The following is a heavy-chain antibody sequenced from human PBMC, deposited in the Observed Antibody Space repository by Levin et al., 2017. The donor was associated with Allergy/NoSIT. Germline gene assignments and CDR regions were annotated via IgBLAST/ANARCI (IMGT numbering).Heavy chain of an antibody. CDR2: ISYDGSSK. Sequence: GGSLRLSCAASGFTFSSYWMHWVRQAPGKGLVWVAVISYDGSSKYYADSVKGRFTISRDNSKNTLYLQMNRLRAEDTAVYYCAKDLMTTVRGAFDIWGQGTMVTVSS. D-gene: IGHD4-17*01. CDR3: AKDLMTTVRGAFDI. J-gene: IGHJ3*02. V-gene: IGHV3-30*18. CDR1: GFTFSSYW.